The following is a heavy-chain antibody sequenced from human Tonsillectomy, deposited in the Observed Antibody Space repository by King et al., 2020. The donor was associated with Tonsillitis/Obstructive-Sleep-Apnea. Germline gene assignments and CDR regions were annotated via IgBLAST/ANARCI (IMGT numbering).Heavy chain of an antibody. Sequence: VQLVESGGGLVQPGGSLRLSCAASGFTFSSYAMSWVRQAPGKGLEWVSAISGSGGSTYYADSVKGRFTISRDNSKNTLYLQMNSLRAEDTAVYYCAKDVIDYGDYRYYFDYWGQGTLVTVSS. D-gene: IGHD4-17*01. CDR2: ISGSGGST. V-gene: IGHV3-23*04. CDR3: AKDVIDYGDYRYYFDY. J-gene: IGHJ4*02. CDR1: GFTFSSYA.